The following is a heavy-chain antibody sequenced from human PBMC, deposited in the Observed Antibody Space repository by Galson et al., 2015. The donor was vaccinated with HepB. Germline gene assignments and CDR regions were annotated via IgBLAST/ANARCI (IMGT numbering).Heavy chain of an antibody. J-gene: IGHJ6*02. D-gene: IGHD2-2*02. V-gene: IGHV3-11*01. Sequence: SLRLSCAASGFTFSDTYMSWIRQAPGKGLEWLAYISGDGNTIFYADSVKGRFAISRDNAKNSLYLQMNSLRAEGTAVYYCAREHVGLYPTNNYYYGVDVWGQGTSITVSS. CDR1: GFTFSDTY. CDR2: ISGDGNTI. CDR3: AREHVGLYPTNNYYYGVDV.